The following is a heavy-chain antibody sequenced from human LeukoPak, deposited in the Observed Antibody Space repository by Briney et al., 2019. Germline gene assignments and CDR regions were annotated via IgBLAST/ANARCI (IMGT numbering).Heavy chain of an antibody. CDR2: INHSGST. V-gene: IGHV4-34*01. CDR1: GGSFSGYY. D-gene: IGHD2-8*01. CDR3: ARGGVTLGY. Sequence: SETLSLTCAVYGGSFSGYYWSWIRQPPGKGLEWIGEINHSGSTNYNPSLKSRVTISVDTSKIQFSLKLSSVTAADTAVYYCARGGVTLGYWGQGTLVTVSS. J-gene: IGHJ4*02.